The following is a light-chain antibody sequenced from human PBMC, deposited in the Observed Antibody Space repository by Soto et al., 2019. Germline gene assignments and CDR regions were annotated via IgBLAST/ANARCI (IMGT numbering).Light chain of an antibody. V-gene: IGLV2-14*01. CDR3: SSYTSSSTVV. J-gene: IGLJ2*01. CDR1: SSDVGGYNY. CDR2: EVS. Sequence: QSALTQPASVSGSPGQSITISCTGTSSDVGGYNYVSWYQQHPGKAPKLMIYEVSKRPSGVSNRLSGSKSGNTASLTISGLQAEDEGDYYCSSYTSSSTVVFGGGTKLTVL.